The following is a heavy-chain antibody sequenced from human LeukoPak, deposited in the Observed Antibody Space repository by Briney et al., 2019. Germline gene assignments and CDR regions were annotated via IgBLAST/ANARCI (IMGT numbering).Heavy chain of an antibody. V-gene: IGHV3-13*01. CDR2: IGTAGDT. CDR1: GFTFSSYD. J-gene: IGHJ6*02. Sequence: GGSLRLSCAASGFTFSSYDMHWVRHATGKGLEWVSAIGTAGDTYYPGSVKGRFTISRENAKNSLYLQMNSLRAGDTAVYYCARADSSGYYSPWGMDVWGQGTTVTVSS. D-gene: IGHD3-22*01. CDR3: ARADSSGYYSPWGMDV.